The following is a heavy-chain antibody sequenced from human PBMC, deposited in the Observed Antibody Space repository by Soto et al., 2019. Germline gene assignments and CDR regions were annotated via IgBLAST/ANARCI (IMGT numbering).Heavy chain of an antibody. CDR3: ANLGKSMIVVVSHFDY. Sequence: GGSLRLSCAASGFTFSSYAMSWVRQAPGKGLEWVSAISGSGGSTYYADSVKGRFTISRDNSKNTLYLQMNSLRAEDTAVYYCANLGKSMIVVVSHFDYWGQGTLVTVSS. CDR1: GFTFSSYA. CDR2: ISGSGGST. D-gene: IGHD3-22*01. J-gene: IGHJ4*02. V-gene: IGHV3-23*01.